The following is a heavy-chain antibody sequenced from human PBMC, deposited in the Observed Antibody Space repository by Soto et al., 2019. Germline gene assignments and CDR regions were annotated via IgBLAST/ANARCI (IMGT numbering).Heavy chain of an antibody. J-gene: IGHJ4*02. CDR1: GGSFSGYY. D-gene: IGHD1-7*01. CDR3: ARGFWNYGYFDY. V-gene: IGHV4-34*01. Sequence: SETLSLTCAVYGGSFSGYYWSWIRQPPGKGLEWIGEINHSGSTNYNPSLKSRVTISVDTSENQFSLKLSSVTAADTAVYYCARGFWNYGYFDYWGQGTLVTVSS. CDR2: INHSGST.